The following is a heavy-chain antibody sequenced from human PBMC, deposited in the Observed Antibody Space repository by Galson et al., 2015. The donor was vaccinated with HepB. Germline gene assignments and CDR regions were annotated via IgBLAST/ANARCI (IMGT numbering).Heavy chain of an antibody. CDR3: ARGVYDFWSGYEQIFDY. CDR1: GYTFTSYG. J-gene: IGHJ4*02. Sequence: SVKVSCKASGYTFTSYGISWVRQAPGQGLEGRGWITAYNGKQNYAQKLQGRVTMTTDTSTSTAYMELRSLRSDDTAVYYCARGVYDFWSGYEQIFDYWGQGTLVTVSS. CDR2: ITAYNGKQ. D-gene: IGHD3-3*01. V-gene: IGHV1-18*04.